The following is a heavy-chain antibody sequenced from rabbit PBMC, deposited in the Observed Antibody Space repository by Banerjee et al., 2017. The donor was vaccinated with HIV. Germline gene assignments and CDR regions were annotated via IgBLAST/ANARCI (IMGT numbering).Heavy chain of an antibody. V-gene: IGHV1S45*01. CDR3: ARGETMTLVSFYFTL. J-gene: IGHJ4*01. CDR2: IYTGGSGST. D-gene: IGHD2-1*01. Sequence: QEQLEESGGDLVKPEGSLTLTCTASGFSFSSSYWICWVRQAPGKGLEWIACIYTGGSGSTYYASWAKGRFTISKTSSTTVTLQMTSLTAADTATYFCARGETMTLVSFYFTLWGPGTLVTVS. CDR1: GFSFSSSYW.